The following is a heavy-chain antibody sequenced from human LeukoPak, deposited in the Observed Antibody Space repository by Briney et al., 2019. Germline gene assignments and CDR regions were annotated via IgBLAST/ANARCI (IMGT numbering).Heavy chain of an antibody. CDR2: ISGSGGST. Sequence: GGSLRLSCAPSGFTFSSYAMTWVGRAPGKGLEGVSAISGSGGSTYYADSVKGRFTISRDNSKNTLYLQMNSLRAEDTAVYYCAKDSSLGESFDYWGQGTLVTVSS. CDR3: AKDSSLGESFDY. J-gene: IGHJ4*02. CDR1: GFTFSSYA. V-gene: IGHV3-23*01. D-gene: IGHD3-10*01.